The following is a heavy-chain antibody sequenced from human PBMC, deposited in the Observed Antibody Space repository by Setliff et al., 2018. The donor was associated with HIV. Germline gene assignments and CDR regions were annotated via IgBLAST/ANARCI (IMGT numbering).Heavy chain of an antibody. J-gene: IGHJ4*02. CDR3: AGDPPSSGWYRADY. V-gene: IGHV1-18*01. D-gene: IGHD6-19*01. CDR1: GYTFTSYG. CDR2: ISAYNGNT. Sequence: ASVKVSCKASGYTFTSYGISWVRQAPGQGLEWMGWISAYNGNTDYAQKLQGRVTLTTDTSTSTAYMELRSLRSDDTAVYYCAGDPPSSGWYRADYWGQGTLVTVSS.